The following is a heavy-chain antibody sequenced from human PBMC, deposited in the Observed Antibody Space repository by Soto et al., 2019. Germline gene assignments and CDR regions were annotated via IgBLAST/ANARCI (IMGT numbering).Heavy chain of an antibody. J-gene: IGHJ5*02. Sequence: QVQLQESGPGLVKPSQTLSLTCTVSGGSISSGDYYWSWIRQPPGKGLEWIGYIYYSGSTYYNPSLKSRVTISVDTSKNQLSLKLSSVTAADTAVYYCARGAQHTTLWFGESHWFDPWGQGTLVTVSS. CDR1: GGSISSGDYY. D-gene: IGHD3-10*01. CDR3: ARGAQHTTLWFGESHWFDP. CDR2: IYYSGST. V-gene: IGHV4-30-4*01.